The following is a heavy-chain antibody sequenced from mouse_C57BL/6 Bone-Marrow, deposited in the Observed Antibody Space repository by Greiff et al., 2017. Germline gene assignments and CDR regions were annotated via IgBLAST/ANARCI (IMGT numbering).Heavy chain of an antibody. CDR2: ISSGGSYP. Sequence: DVMLVESGGDLVKPGGSLKLSCAASGFTFSSYGMSWVRQTPDKRLEWVATISSGGSYPYYPDSVKGRFTISRDNAKNTLYLQMSSLKSEDTAMYYWARRAGTRYFDYWGQGTTLTVSS. V-gene: IGHV5-6*02. J-gene: IGHJ2*01. CDR3: ARRAGTRYFDY. CDR1: GFTFSSYG. D-gene: IGHD4-1*01.